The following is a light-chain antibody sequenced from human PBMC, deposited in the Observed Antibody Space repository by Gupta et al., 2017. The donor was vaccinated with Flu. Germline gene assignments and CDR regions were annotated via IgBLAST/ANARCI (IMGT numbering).Light chain of an antibody. CDR1: KIGSKN. CDR3: QAADSRTDHRV. J-gene: IGLJ3*02. V-gene: IGLV3-21*03. CDR2: DDR. Sequence: GKTTTITGGGAKIGSKNVPWYQPKPAQPPLLLVYDDRHRPSGIPERFSGSNYGTTATLTIIRVAAGDAADYYCQAADSRTDHRVFGGGTKLTVL.